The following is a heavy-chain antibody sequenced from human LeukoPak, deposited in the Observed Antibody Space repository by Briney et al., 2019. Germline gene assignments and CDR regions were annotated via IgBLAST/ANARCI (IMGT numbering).Heavy chain of an antibody. CDR3: ARDPGVATEFDYYYMDV. CDR1: GDSVSSNSAA. Sequence: SQTLSLTCAISGDSVSSNSAAWNWIRQSPSRGLEWLGRTYYRSKWYNDYAVSVKSRITINPATSKNQFSLQLNSVTPEDTAVYYCARDPGVATEFDYYYMDVWGKGTTVTVSS. CDR2: TYYRSKWYN. J-gene: IGHJ6*03. V-gene: IGHV6-1*01. D-gene: IGHD5-12*01.